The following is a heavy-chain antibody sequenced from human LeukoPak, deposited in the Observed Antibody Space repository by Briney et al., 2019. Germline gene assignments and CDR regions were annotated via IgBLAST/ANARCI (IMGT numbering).Heavy chain of an antibody. Sequence: SVKVSCKASGGTFSSYAISWVRQAPGQGLEWMGGIIPIFGTANYAQKFQGRVTITADKSTSTAYMELSSLRSEDTAVYYCAGGDSSGYYKYYFDYWGQGTLVTVSS. CDR3: AGGDSSGYYKYYFDY. V-gene: IGHV1-69*06. D-gene: IGHD3-22*01. CDR1: GGTFSSYA. CDR2: IIPIFGTA. J-gene: IGHJ4*02.